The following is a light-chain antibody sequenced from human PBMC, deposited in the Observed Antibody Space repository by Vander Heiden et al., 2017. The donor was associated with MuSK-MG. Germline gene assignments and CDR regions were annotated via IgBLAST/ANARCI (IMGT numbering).Light chain of an antibody. Sequence: SSELTQDPAVSVALGQTVRITCQGDRLRSYFATWYRQRPGQAPVLVIYGKNNRPSGIPDRFSVSTSGSTASLTITGAQAEDEADYYCKSRDSSGKHWVFGGGTKLTVL. V-gene: IGLV3-19*01. CDR2: GKN. CDR1: RLRSYF. J-gene: IGLJ3*02. CDR3: KSRDSSGKHWV.